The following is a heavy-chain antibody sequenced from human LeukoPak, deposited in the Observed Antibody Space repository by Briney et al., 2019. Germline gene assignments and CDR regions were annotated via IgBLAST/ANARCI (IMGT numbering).Heavy chain of an antibody. Sequence: SETLSLTCTVSGGSISGYYWSWIRQPPGKGLEWIGRIYTSGSTTYNPSLKSRVTMSVDTSRNQFSLKLSSVTAADTAVYYCARATSWYVSRFDPWGQGTMVTVSS. CDR1: GGSISGYY. D-gene: IGHD2-2*01. V-gene: IGHV4-4*07. J-gene: IGHJ5*02. CDR2: IYTSGST. CDR3: ARATSWYVSRFDP.